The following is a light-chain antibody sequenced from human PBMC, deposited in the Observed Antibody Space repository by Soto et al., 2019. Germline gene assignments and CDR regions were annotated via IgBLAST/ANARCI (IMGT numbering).Light chain of an antibody. CDR1: QPITNY. CDR3: QQSYSSPWT. V-gene: IGKV1-39*01. J-gene: IGKJ1*01. Sequence: DIQMTQSPCSLSASVGDRVTITCRASQPITNYLNWYQQKPGTAPKLLIYAASTLLSGVPSRFTGGGSGTDFTLTIDSLQPEDFATYFCQQSYSSPWTFGQGTRVEI. CDR2: AAS.